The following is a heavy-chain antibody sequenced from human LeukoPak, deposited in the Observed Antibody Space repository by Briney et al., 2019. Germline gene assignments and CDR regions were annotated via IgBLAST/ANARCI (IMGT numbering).Heavy chain of an antibody. V-gene: IGHV4-38-2*01. D-gene: IGHD6-13*01. J-gene: IGHJ4*02. CDR3: ARLGYSSSWYIDY. Sequence: SETLSLTCAVSGYSISSGYYWGWIRQPPEQGLEWIGSIYHSGSTYYNPSLKRRVTISVDTSKNQFSLKLSSVTAADTAVYDCARLGYSSSWYIDYWVQGTLVTVSS. CDR1: GYSISSGYY. CDR2: IYHSGST.